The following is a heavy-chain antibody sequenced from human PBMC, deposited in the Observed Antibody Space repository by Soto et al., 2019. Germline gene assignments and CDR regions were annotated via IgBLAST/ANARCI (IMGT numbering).Heavy chain of an antibody. J-gene: IGHJ4*02. D-gene: IGHD6-6*01. CDR1: GGSFSGYY. V-gene: IGHV4-34*01. CDR3: ARMGHDLDSSSLDY. Sequence: QVQLQQWGAGLLKPSETLSLTDAVYGGSFSGYYWSWIRQPPGEGLEWIGEINHSGSTNYNPSLNSRVTISVDTSKNQFSLKLSSVTAAHTAVYYCARMGHDLDSSSLDYWGQGTLVTVSS. CDR2: INHSGST.